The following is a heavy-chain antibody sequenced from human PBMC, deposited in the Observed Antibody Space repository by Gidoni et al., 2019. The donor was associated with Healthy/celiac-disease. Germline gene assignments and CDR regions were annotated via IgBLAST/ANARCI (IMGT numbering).Heavy chain of an antibody. CDR2: IYSGGTT. J-gene: IGHJ5*02. CDR3: ARSPSRGPEWFDP. V-gene: IGHV3-53*01. Sequence: EVQLVECGGGLIQHGGSLRLSGSASGFPVSSNYRSWVRQAPGTGLELVSVIYSGGTTYYADSVKGRFTISRDNSKNTLYLQMNSLRAEDTAVYYCARSPSRGPEWFDPWGQGTLVTVSS. CDR1: GFPVSSNY.